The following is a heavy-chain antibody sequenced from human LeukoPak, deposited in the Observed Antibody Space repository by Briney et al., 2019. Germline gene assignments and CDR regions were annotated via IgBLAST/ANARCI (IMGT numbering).Heavy chain of an antibody. CDR3: ARDPGSSSWYRSVDWFDP. CDR1: GGSFSGYY. V-gene: IGHV4-34*01. CDR2: INHSGRT. Sequence: TSETLSLTCAVYGGSFSGYYWSWIRQPPGKGLEWIAEINHSGRTNYNPSLKSRVTISVDTSKNQFSLKLSSVTAADTAVYYCARDPGSSSWYRSVDWFDPWGQGTLVTVSS. J-gene: IGHJ5*02. D-gene: IGHD6-13*01.